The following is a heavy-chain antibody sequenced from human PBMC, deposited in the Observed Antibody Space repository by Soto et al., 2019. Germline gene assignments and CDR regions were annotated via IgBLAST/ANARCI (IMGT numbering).Heavy chain of an antibody. V-gene: IGHV3-49*03. CDR3: TSPGYSSGWPQGFDY. Sequence: GSLRLSCTASGFTFCDYAIIFFRHSPCKWLEWVVFIRSKAYGGTTEYAASVKGRFTISRDDSKSIAYLQMNSLKTEDTAVYYCTSPGYSSGWPQGFDYWGQGTLVTVSS. D-gene: IGHD6-19*01. CDR2: IRSKAYGGTT. CDR1: GFTFCDYA. J-gene: IGHJ4*02.